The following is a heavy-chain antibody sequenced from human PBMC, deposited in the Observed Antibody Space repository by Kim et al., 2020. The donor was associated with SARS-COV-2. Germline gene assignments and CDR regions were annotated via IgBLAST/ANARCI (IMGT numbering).Heavy chain of an antibody. CDR3: ARALGSPVSRRSSFDY. CDR1: GFTFSDYY. Sequence: GGSLRLSCAASGFTFSDYYMAWIRQAPGRGLEWVSDISKGADAMYYADSVKGRFIISRDNAKNSVSREMKRLRAEDTAVYYCARALGSPVSRRSSFDYWSEG. V-gene: IGHV3-11*01. D-gene: IGHD3-10*01. CDR2: ISKGADAM. J-gene: IGHJ4*02.